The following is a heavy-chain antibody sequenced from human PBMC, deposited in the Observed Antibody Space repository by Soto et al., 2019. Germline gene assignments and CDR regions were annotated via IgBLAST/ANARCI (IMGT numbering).Heavy chain of an antibody. V-gene: IGHV4-34*01. D-gene: IGHD4-17*01. Sequence: QVQLQQWGAGLLKPSETLSLTCAVYGGSFSGYYWSWIRQPPGKGLEWIGEINHSGSTNYNPSLKSRVTISVDTSKNQFSLKLSSVTAADTAVYYCARALNHQLTVTTHWGQGTLVTVSS. CDR2: INHSGST. CDR3: ARALNHQLTVTTH. J-gene: IGHJ4*02. CDR1: GGSFSGYY.